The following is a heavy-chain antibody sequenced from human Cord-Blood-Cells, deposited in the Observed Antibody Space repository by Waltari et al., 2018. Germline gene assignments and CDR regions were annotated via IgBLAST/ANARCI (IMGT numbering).Heavy chain of an antibody. D-gene: IGHD7-27*01. J-gene: IGHJ4*02. V-gene: IGHV4-39*01. CDR1: GGSISSSSYS. Sequence: QLQLQESGPGLVKPSETLSLTCTVSGGSISSSSYSWGWIRQPPGKGLEWIGSIYYSGSTYYNPSLKSRVTISVDTSKNQFSLKLSSVTAADTAVYYCARPTTGDDFKFDYWGQGTLVTVSS. CDR3: ARPTTGDDFKFDY. CDR2: IYYSGST.